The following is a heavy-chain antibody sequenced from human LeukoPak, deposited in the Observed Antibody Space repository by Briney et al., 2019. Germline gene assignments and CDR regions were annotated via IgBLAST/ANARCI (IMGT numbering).Heavy chain of an antibody. Sequence: QPGGSLRLSCAASGFTFSSYSMIWVRQAPGKGLEWVSYISSSRTTIYYADSVKGRFTISRDNAKNSLYLQMNGLRVEDTAVYYCARDPGYYFDYWGQGTLVTVSS. V-gene: IGHV3-48*01. CDR1: GFTFSSYS. J-gene: IGHJ4*02. CDR3: ARDPGYYFDY. CDR2: ISSSRTTI.